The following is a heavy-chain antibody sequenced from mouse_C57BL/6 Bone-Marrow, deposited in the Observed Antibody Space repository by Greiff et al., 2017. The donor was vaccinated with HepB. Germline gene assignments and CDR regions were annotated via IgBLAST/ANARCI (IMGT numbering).Heavy chain of an antibody. V-gene: IGHV5-9-1*02. J-gene: IGHJ3*01. Sequence: DVHLVESGEGLVKPGGSLKLSCAASGFTFSSYAMYWVRQTPEKRLEWVAYISSGGDYIYYADTVKGRFTISRDNARNTLYLQMSSLKSEDTAMYYCTRTDYYGSSSWFAYWGQGTLVTVSA. CDR2: ISSGGDYI. D-gene: IGHD1-1*01. CDR1: GFTFSSYA. CDR3: TRTDYYGSSSWFAY.